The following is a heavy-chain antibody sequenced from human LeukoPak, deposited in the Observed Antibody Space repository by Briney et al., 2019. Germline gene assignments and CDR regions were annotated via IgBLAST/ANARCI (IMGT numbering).Heavy chain of an antibody. CDR1: GFTFSSYG. Sequence: GGSLRLSCAASGFTFSSYGMHGVRQAPGKGLEWVAFIRYDGSNKYYADSVKGRFTISRDNSKNTLYLQMNSLRAEDTAVYYCAKDWSSSWPYFDYWGQGTLVTVSS. V-gene: IGHV3-30*02. CDR3: AKDWSSSWPYFDY. J-gene: IGHJ4*02. CDR2: IRYDGSNK. D-gene: IGHD6-13*01.